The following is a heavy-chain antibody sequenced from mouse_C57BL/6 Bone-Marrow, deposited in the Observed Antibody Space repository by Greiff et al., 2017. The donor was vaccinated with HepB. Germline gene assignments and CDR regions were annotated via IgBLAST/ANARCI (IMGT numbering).Heavy chain of an antibody. Sequence: VQLQQPGAELVRPGSSVKLSCKASGYTFTSYWMDWVKQRPGQGLEWIGNIYPSDSETHYNQKFKDKATLTVDKSSSTAYMQLSSLTSEDSAVYCCARLERSGFAYWGQGTLVTVSA. CDR2: IYPSDSET. V-gene: IGHV1-61*01. CDR1: GYTFTSYW. J-gene: IGHJ3*01. CDR3: ARLERSGFAY.